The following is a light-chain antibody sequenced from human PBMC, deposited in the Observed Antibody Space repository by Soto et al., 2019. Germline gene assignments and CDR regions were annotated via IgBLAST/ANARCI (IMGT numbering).Light chain of an antibody. CDR3: QQYGISPQT. CDR1: QSISSSF. Sequence: EIVLTQSPGTLSLSPGERATLSCRPSQSISSSFLAWYQQRPGQAPRLLIYGASSRATGVPDRFTGSGSGTDFTLTISRLEPEDFAVYYCQQYGISPQTFDQGTRLEIK. CDR2: GAS. V-gene: IGKV3-20*01. J-gene: IGKJ2*01.